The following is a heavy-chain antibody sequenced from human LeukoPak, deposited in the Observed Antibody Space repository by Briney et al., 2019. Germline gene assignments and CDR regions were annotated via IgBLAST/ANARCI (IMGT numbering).Heavy chain of an antibody. J-gene: IGHJ4*02. CDR3: ARTTWFGESPFDY. D-gene: IGHD3-10*01. CDR2: IYYSGST. V-gene: IGHV4-39*07. Sequence: SETLSLTCTVSGGSISSSSYYWGWIRQPPGKGLEWIGSIYYSGSTYYNPTLKSRVTISVDTSKNQFSLKLSSVTAADTAVYYCARTTWFGESPFDYWGQGTLVTVSS. CDR1: GGSISSSSYY.